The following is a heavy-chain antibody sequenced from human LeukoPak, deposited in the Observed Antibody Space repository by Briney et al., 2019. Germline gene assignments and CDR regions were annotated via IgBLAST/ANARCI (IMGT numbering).Heavy chain of an antibody. Sequence: SETLSLTCTVSGASVGSAGSHWMWIRQPPGKGLEYTGNIHRTGSTDYKPSLRSRVTISVDTSNNHFSLTLRSVTAADTAVYYCASLAEGESGRGSWGQGTFVTVSP. CDR2: IHRTGST. CDR1: GASVGSAGSH. J-gene: IGHJ5*02. D-gene: IGHD5-24*01. CDR3: ASLAEGESGRGS. V-gene: IGHV4-61*08.